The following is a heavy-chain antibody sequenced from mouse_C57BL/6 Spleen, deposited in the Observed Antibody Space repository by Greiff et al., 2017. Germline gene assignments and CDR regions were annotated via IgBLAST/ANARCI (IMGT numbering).Heavy chain of an antibody. D-gene: IGHD2-4*01. CDR3: AIYYDYDYAMDY. J-gene: IGHJ4*01. CDR1: GYTFTDYN. Sequence: EVKLMESGPELVKPGASVKIPCKASGYTFTDYNMDWVKQSHGKSLEWIGDINPNNGGTIYNQKFKGKATLTVDKSSSTAYMELRSLTSEDTAVYYCAIYYDYDYAMDYWGQGTSVTVSS. CDR2: INPNNGGT. V-gene: IGHV1-18*01.